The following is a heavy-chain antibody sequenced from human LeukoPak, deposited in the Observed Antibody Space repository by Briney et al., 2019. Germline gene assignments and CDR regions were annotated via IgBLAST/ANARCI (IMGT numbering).Heavy chain of an antibody. CDR3: AELGITMIGGV. D-gene: IGHD3-10*02. CDR2: ISSSGSTI. Sequence: HPGGSLRLSCAASGFTFSSYEMNWVRQAPGKGLEWVSYISSSGSTIFYADSVKGRFTISRDNAKNSLYLQMNSLRAEDTAVYYCAELGITMIGGVWGKGTTVTISS. CDR1: GFTFSSYE. V-gene: IGHV3-48*03. J-gene: IGHJ6*04.